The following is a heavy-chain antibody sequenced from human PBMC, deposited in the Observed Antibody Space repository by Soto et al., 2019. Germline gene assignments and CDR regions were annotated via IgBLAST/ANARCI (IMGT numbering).Heavy chain of an antibody. CDR1: GFTFVNYW. V-gene: IGHV3-7*01. J-gene: IGHJ4*02. D-gene: IGHD1-26*01. CDR2: IRPDGSDK. CDR3: ARLESGSLDS. Sequence: GGSLRLSCAASGFTFVNYWMNWVRQAPGKGLEWVGNIRPDGSDKYYVGSMKGRFTISRDNAHNSLYLQMNSLRAEDTAIYYCARLESGSLDSWSQGTLVTVSS.